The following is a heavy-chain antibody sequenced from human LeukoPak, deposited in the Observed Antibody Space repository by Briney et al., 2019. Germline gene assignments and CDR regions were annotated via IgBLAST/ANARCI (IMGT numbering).Heavy chain of an antibody. CDR1: GFSFSRYG. CDR2: ITDTGVGT. Sequence: GGSLRLSCAASGFSFSRYGMTWIRQVPGKGLQWISAITDTGVGTYYEDSVKGRFTISRDNAKNSLYLQMNSLRAEDTAVYYCARVLRGYSYGSYFDYWGQGTLVTVSS. D-gene: IGHD5-18*01. V-gene: IGHV3-21*01. CDR3: ARVLRGYSYGSYFDY. J-gene: IGHJ4*02.